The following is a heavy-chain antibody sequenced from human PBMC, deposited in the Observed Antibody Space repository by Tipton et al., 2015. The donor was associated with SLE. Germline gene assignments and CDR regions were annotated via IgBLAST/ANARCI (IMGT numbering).Heavy chain of an antibody. Sequence: TLSLTCTVSGVSISDHYWSWIRQPPGKGLECLGYVFYSGSSDFYRAHYSPSLMSRVIISVDSSKNQFSLKLSSVTAADTAVYYCARGLMAADYYYWGQGTLVTVSS. CDR1: GVSISDHY. V-gene: IGHV4-59*11. CDR3: ARGLMAADYYY. J-gene: IGHJ4*02. D-gene: IGHD6-13*01. CDR2: VFYSGSSDFYRA.